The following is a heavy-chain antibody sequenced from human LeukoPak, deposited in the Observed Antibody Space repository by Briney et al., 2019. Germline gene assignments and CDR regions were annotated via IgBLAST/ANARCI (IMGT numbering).Heavy chain of an antibody. CDR1: GGSISSSY. CDR2: IYYSGST. D-gene: IGHD1-14*01. J-gene: IGHJ6*03. CDR3: ASAIAEDFYYYYMDV. Sequence: PSETLSLTCTVSGGSISSSYWTWIRQPPGKGLEWIGYIYYSGSTNYNPSLKGRVTISADTSKNQFSLNLSSVTAADTAVYYCASAIAEDFYYYYMDVWGKGTTVTVSS. V-gene: IGHV4-59*01.